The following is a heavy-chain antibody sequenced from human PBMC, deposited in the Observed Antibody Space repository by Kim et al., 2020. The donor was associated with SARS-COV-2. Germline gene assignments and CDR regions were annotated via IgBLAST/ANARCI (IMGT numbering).Heavy chain of an antibody. V-gene: IGHV3-11*04. D-gene: IGHD2-2*01. Sequence: GGSLRLSCAASGFTFSDYYMSWIRQAPGKGLEWVSYISSSGSTIYYADSVKGRFTISRDNAKNSLYLQMNSLRAEDTAVYYCATYCSSTSCYGGFDYWGQGTLVTVSS. CDR2: ISSSGSTI. CDR1: GFTFSDYY. CDR3: ATYCSSTSCYGGFDY. J-gene: IGHJ4*02.